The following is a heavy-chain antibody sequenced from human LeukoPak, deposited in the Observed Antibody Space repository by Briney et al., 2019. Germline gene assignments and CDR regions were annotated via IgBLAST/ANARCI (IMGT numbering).Heavy chain of an antibody. D-gene: IGHD3-22*01. J-gene: IGHJ4*02. Sequence: GASVKVSCKASGYTFTSYDINWVRQATGQGLEWMGWMNPNSGNTGYAQKFQGRVTITADESTSTAYMELSSLRSEDTAVYYCARVRSSGYYSPFDYWGQGTLVTVSS. CDR1: GYTFTSYD. CDR2: MNPNSGNT. CDR3: ARVRSSGYYSPFDY. V-gene: IGHV1-8*03.